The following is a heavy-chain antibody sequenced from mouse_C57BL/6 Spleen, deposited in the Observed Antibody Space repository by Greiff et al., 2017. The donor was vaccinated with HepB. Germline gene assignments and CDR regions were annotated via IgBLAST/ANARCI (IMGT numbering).Heavy chain of an antibody. J-gene: IGHJ3*01. D-gene: IGHD2-4*01. CDR2: INPGSGGT. CDR3: ARDYDYDGNGWFAY. CDR1: GYAFTNYL. V-gene: IGHV1-54*01. Sequence: QVQLQQSGAELVRPGTSVKVSCKASGYAFTNYLIEWVKQRPGQGLEWIGVINPGSGGTNYNEKFKGKATLTADKSSSTAYMQLSSLTSEDSAVYFCARDYDYDGNGWFAYWGQGTLVTVSA.